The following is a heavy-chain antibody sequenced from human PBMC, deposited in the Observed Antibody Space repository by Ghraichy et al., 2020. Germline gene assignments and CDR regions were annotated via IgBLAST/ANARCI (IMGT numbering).Heavy chain of an antibody. D-gene: IGHD3-10*01. V-gene: IGHV4-39*07. CDR2: VYFRGST. CDR3: ARVNTLVRGGRGWFDP. J-gene: IGHJ5*02. Sequence: SETLSLTCRVSGGSISTTRNEWAWIRQPPGKGLEWIGNVYFRGSTYYNPSLQSRVTISVDTSKDQFSLRLDSVTAADTALYYCARVNTLVRGGRGWFDPWGQGTPVIVSS. CDR1: GGSISTTRNE.